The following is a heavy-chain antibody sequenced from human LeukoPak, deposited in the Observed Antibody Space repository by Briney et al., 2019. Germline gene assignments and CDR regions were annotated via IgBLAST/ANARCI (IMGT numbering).Heavy chain of an antibody. V-gene: IGHV4-59*01. D-gene: IGHD2-2*01. CDR1: GGSTSSYY. J-gene: IGHJ4*02. CDR3: ARALGYCSSTSCYGLDY. Sequence: PSETLSLTCTVSGGSTSSYYWSWIRQPPGKGLEWIGYIYYSGSTNYNPSLKSRVTISVDTSKNQFSLKLSSVTAADTAVYYCARALGYCSSTSCYGLDYWGQGTLVTVSS. CDR2: IYYSGST.